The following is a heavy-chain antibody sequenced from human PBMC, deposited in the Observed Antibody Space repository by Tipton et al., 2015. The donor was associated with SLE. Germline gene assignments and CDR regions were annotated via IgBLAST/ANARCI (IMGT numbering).Heavy chain of an antibody. J-gene: IGHJ6*02. CDR2: INHSGST. CDR1: GGSFSGYY. V-gene: IGHV4-34*01. D-gene: IGHD6-19*01. Sequence: LRLSCAVYGGSFSGYYWSWIRQPPGKGLEWIGEINHSGSTNYNPSLKSRVTISVDTSKNQFSLKLSSVTAADTAVYYCARACIAVAGPYYGMDVWGQGTTVTVSS. CDR3: ARACIAVAGPYYGMDV.